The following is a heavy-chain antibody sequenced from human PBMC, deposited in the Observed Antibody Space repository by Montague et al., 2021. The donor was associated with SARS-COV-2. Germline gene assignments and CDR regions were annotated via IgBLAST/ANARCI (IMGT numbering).Heavy chain of an antibody. CDR3: ARDGYYDNSGYYVRDAFDI. CDR2: IYYSGST. CDR1: GGSISSYY. V-gene: IGHV4-59*01. Sequence: SETLSLTYTVSGGSISSYYWSWIRQPPGKGLEWIGYIYYSGSTNYNPSLKSRVTISVDTSKNQFSLKLRSVTAADTAVYYCARDGYYDNSGYYVRDAFDIWGQGTMVTVSS. J-gene: IGHJ3*02. D-gene: IGHD3-22*01.